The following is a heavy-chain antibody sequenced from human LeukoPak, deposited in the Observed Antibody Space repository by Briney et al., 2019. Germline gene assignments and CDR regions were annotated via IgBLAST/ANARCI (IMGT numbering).Heavy chain of an antibody. Sequence: GRSLRLSCAASGFTFSSYGMHWVRQAPGKGLEWVAVLYSGGSTFYADSVKGRFTISRDTSKNMLYLQMNSLRVEDTAVYYCARDMGANNWNLYFDLWGRGTLVTVSS. CDR1: GFTFSSYG. V-gene: IGHV3-NL1*01. D-gene: IGHD1-20*01. CDR3: ARDMGANNWNLYFDL. CDR2: LYSGGST. J-gene: IGHJ2*01.